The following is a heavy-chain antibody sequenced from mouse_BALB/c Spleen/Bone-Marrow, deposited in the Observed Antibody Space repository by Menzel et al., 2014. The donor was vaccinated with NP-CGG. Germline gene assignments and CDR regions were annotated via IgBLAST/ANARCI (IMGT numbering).Heavy chain of an antibody. D-gene: IGHD2-14*01. CDR1: GFNIKDYY. Sequence: EVMLVESGAELVKPGALVKLSCTASGFNIKDYYLHWVKQRPEQGLEWIGWIDPANGNNIYDPKLQGKASITADTSSNTADLQLSSLISEDTAVYYCVAYYRYEYYFDYWGQGTTLTVSS. V-gene: IGHV14-1*02. J-gene: IGHJ2*01. CDR2: IDPANGNN. CDR3: VAYYRYEYYFDY.